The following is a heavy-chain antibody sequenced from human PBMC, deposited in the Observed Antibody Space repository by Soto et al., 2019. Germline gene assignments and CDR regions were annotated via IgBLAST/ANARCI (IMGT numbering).Heavy chain of an antibody. Sequence: QVQLGQSGAEVKKPGASVKVSCKASGYTFTSYGISWVRQAPGQGLVWMGWISAYNGNTNYAQKLQGRVTMTTDTSKSTAYMELRSLRSDDTAVYYCARDFPSVPTAKADYWGQGTLVTVSS. CDR1: GYTFTSYG. CDR2: ISAYNGNT. D-gene: IGHD5-18*01. J-gene: IGHJ4*02. CDR3: ARDFPSVPTAKADY. V-gene: IGHV1-18*04.